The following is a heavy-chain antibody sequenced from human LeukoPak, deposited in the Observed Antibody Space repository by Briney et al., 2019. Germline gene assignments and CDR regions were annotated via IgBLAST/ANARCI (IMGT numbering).Heavy chain of an antibody. CDR3: ARKMRGDYYRMDV. V-gene: IGHV4-31*03. CDR2: IYYSGST. J-gene: IGHJ6*02. Sequence: PSETLSLTCTVSGGSISSGGYYWSWIRQHPGKGLEWIGYIYYSGSTYYNPSLKSRVTISVDTSKNQFSLKLSSVTAADTAVYYCARKMRGDYYRMDVWGQGTTVTVSS. D-gene: IGHD3-10*01. CDR1: GGSISSGGYY.